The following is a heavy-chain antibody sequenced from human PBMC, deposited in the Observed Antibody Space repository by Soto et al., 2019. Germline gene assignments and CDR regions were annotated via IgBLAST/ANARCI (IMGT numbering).Heavy chain of an antibody. CDR2: ISTYNGNT. V-gene: IGHV1-18*01. CDR3: ARKSSSSSWFDP. CDR1: GYTFSSYG. Sequence: QVQLVQSGAEVKKPGASVKVSCKASGYTFSSYGITWVRQAPGQGLEWMGWISTYNGNTNYAQKVQVRVTMTTDTSTRTAYMELRSLRSDDTAVYYCARKSSSSSWFDPWGQGTLVTVSS. D-gene: IGHD6-6*01. J-gene: IGHJ5*02.